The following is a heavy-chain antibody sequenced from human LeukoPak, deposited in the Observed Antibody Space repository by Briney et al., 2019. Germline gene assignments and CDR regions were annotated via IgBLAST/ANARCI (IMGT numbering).Heavy chain of an antibody. Sequence: EASVKVSCKASGYMFNSDGINWVRQAPGQGLEWMGWINTNTGNPTYAQAFTGRFVFSLDTSVSVAFLQISNLKAEDTAVYYCARDGSVPDFWSGNRSGMDVWGQGTTVTVSS. D-gene: IGHD3-3*01. CDR2: INTNTGNP. CDR3: ARDGSVPDFWSGNRSGMDV. J-gene: IGHJ6*02. V-gene: IGHV7-4-1*04. CDR1: GYMFNSDG.